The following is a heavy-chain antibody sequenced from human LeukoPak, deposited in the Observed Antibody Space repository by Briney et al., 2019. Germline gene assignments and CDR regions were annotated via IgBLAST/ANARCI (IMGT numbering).Heavy chain of an antibody. CDR1: GFTFSSYW. CDR3: ARDFPWGHYYYMDV. J-gene: IGHJ6*03. Sequence: GGSLRLSCAASGFTFSSYWMSWVRQAPGKGLEWVANIKQDGSEKYYVDSVKGRFTISRDNAKNSLYLQMNSLRVEDTAVYYCARDFPWGHYYYMDVWGKGTTVTVSS. V-gene: IGHV3-7*01. CDR2: IKQDGSEK. D-gene: IGHD3-16*01.